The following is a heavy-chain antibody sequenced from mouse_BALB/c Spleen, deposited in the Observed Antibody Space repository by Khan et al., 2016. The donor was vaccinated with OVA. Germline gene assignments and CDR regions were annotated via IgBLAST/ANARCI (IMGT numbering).Heavy chain of an antibody. V-gene: IGHV1-26*01. CDR3: ARGYDFFAY. CDR1: GYSFTGYY. J-gene: IGHJ3*01. CDR2: VNPNTGNT. D-gene: IGHD2-14*01. Sequence: VQLKQSGPDLVKPGASVKMSCKVSGYSFTGYYMNWVKQSHGKSLECIGRVNPNTGNTNYNQKFRGKAILIVDTSSSTAYMELRSLTSEDSAVYYCARGYDFFAYWGQGTLVTVSA.